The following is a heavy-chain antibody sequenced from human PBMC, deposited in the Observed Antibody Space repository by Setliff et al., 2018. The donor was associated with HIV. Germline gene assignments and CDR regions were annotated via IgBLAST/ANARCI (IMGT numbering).Heavy chain of an antibody. CDR3: ATSTIGDGCDYYYMDV. CDR2: IFTGGDT. Sequence: PSETLSLTCAVSGVSISGYYWTWIRQPAGKGLEWIGRIFTGGDTNYNPSLKSRVTMSVDTSNNEFSLKLTSVTAADTAVYYCATSTIGDGCDYYYMDVWGKGTTVTVSS. J-gene: IGHJ6*03. V-gene: IGHV4-4*07. CDR1: GVSISGYY. D-gene: IGHD3-3*02.